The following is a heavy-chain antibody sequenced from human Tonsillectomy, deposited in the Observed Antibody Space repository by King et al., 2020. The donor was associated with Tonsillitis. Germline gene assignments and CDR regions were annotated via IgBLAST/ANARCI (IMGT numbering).Heavy chain of an antibody. V-gene: IGHV3-73*01. CDR2: IRSKANSYAT. CDR3: TRTTTYSGSYSS. D-gene: IGHD1-26*01. J-gene: IGHJ5*02. Sequence: EVQLVESGGGLVQPGGSLKLSCAASGFTFSGSAMHWVRQASGKGLEWVGRIRSKANSYATAYAASVKGRFTISRDDSKNTAYLQMKSLKTEDTAEYYCTRTTTYSGSYSSWGQGTLVTVSS. CDR1: GFTFSGSA.